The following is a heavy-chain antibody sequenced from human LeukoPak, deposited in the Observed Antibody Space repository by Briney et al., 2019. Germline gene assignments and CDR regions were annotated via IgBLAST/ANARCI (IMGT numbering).Heavy chain of an antibody. V-gene: IGHV4-61*02. CDR1: GGSISSGSYY. CDR3: AREGYGDYGRGYYYYYMDV. Sequence: SETLSLTCTVSGGSISSGSYYWSWIRQPAGKGLEWIGRIYTSGSTNYDPSLKSRVTISVDTSKNQFSLKLSSVTAADTAVYYCAREGYGDYGRGYYYYYMDVWGKETTVTVSS. J-gene: IGHJ6*03. CDR2: IYTSGST. D-gene: IGHD4-17*01.